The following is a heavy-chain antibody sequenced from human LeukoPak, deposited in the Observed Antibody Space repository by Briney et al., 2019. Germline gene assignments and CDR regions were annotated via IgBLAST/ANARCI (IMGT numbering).Heavy chain of an antibody. Sequence: GGSLRLSCAASGFTFSSYAMHWVRQAPGKGLEWVAVISYDGSNKYYADSVKGRFTISRDNSKNSLYLQMNSLKTEDTAVYYCARGPNRSGYDYELSPDPYQISYYFDYWGQGTLVTVSS. J-gene: IGHJ4*02. CDR3: ARGPNRSGYDYELSPDPYQISYYFDY. CDR1: GFTFSSYA. D-gene: IGHD5-12*01. V-gene: IGHV3-30*04. CDR2: ISYDGSNK.